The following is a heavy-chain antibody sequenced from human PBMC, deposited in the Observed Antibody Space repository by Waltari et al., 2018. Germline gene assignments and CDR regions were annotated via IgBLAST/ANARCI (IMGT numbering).Heavy chain of an antibody. CDR2: IIPIFGTA. D-gene: IGHD3-22*01. CDR3: ARGNYYDSSGYYYPGAGYYYGMDV. Sequence: QVQLVQSGAEVKKPGSSVKVSCKASGGTFSSYAISWVRQAPGQGLEWMGGIIPIFGTANYAQKFQGRVTITADESTSTAYMELSSLRSEDTAVYYCARGNYYDSSGYYYPGAGYYYGMDVWGQGTTVTVSS. J-gene: IGHJ6*02. CDR1: GGTFSSYA. V-gene: IGHV1-69*01.